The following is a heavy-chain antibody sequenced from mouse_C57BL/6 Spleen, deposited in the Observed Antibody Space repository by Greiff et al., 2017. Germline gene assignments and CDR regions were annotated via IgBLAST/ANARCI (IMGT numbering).Heavy chain of an antibody. V-gene: IGHV1-62-2*01. CDR3: ARRGYYYGSSYVDWYFDV. Sequence: QVQLQQSGAELVKPGASVKLSCKASGYTFTEYTIHWVKQRSGQGLEWIGWFYPGSGSIKYNEKFKDKATLTADKSSSTVYMELSRLTSEDSAVYFCARRGYYYGSSYVDWYFDVWGTGTTVTVSS. J-gene: IGHJ1*03. D-gene: IGHD1-1*01. CDR1: GYTFTEYT. CDR2: FYPGSGSI.